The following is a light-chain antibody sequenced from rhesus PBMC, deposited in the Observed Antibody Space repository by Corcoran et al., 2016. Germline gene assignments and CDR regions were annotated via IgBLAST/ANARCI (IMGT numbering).Light chain of an antibody. J-gene: IGKJ2*01. Sequence: DIQMTQSPSSLSASVGDTVTITCRASQGITSFLNWFQQKPGKAPKLLIYDASSVESGVPSRFSGSGSGTDFTLTISSLQPEDFAAYYCLQHDSYPYSFGQGTKVEIK. CDR1: QGITSF. CDR3: LQHDSYPYS. V-gene: IGKV1-28*03. CDR2: DAS.